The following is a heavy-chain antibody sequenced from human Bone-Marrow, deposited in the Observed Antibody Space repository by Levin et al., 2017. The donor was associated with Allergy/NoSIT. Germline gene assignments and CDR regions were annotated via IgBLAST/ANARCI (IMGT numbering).Heavy chain of an antibody. CDR3: AKGSSGWFQETDS. CDR1: GFPFHTSA. Sequence: LSLPCTASGFPFHTSAMTWVRQAPGQGLGWVSSISGDADMTSYADSVKGRFTVSRDNSKNMLFLQMDNLRVEDTAVFYCAKGSSGWFQETDSWGQGTLVTVSS. D-gene: IGHD6-19*01. J-gene: IGHJ4*02. V-gene: IGHV3-23*01. CDR2: ISGDADMT.